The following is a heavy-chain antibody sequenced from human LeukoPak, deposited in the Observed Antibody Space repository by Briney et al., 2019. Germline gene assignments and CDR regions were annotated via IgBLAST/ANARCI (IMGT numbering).Heavy chain of an antibody. Sequence: GSLRLSCAASGFTFSSYAMHWVRQAPGKGLEWVAVLSSDGNNNYYADSVKGRFTISRDNSKNTLFLQINSLRAEDTAVYYCARDMSGSYGTFDHWGQGTLVTVSS. CDR2: LSSDGNNN. CDR1: GFTFSSYA. CDR3: ARDMSGSYGTFDH. D-gene: IGHD1-26*01. V-gene: IGHV3-30-3*01. J-gene: IGHJ4*02.